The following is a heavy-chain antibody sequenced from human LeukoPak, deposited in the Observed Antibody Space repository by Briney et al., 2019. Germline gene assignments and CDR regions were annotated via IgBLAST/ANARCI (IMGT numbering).Heavy chain of an antibody. CDR1: GYTFSSYG. J-gene: IGHJ4*02. D-gene: IGHD3-9*01. CDR3: ARVVTLTGRCFDY. CDR2: ISAYNGNT. Sequence: ASVKVSCKASGYTFSSYGITSVRQAPGQGLEWMGWISAYNGNTNFAQKLQGRVTMTTDTSTSTAYMELRGLRSDGTAVYYCARVVTLTGRCFDYWGQGTLVTVSS. V-gene: IGHV1-18*01.